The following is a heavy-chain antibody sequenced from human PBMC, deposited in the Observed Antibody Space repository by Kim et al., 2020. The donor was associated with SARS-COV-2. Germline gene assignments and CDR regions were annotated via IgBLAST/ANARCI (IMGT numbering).Heavy chain of an antibody. V-gene: IGHV3-53*01. CDR2: GST. Sequence: GSTSSADSVKGRFTISRDNSTNTLYLQMNSLRAEDTAVYYCARDLPSLDVWGQGTTVTVSS. CDR3: ARDLPSLDV. J-gene: IGHJ6*02.